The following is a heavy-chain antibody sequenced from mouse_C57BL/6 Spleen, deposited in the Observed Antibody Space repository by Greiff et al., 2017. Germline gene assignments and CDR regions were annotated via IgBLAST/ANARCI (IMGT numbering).Heavy chain of an antibody. CDR3: ARHEEAGYYSNPYAMDY. CDR1: GYTFTEYT. J-gene: IGHJ4*01. CDR2: FYPGSGSI. D-gene: IGHD2-5*01. Sequence: QVQLQQSGAELVKPGASVKLSCKASGYTFTEYTIHWVKQRSGQGLEWIGWFYPGSGSIKYNEKFKDKATLTADKSSSTVYMELSRLTSEDSAVYFCARHEEAGYYSNPYAMDYWGQGTSVTVSS. V-gene: IGHV1-62-2*01.